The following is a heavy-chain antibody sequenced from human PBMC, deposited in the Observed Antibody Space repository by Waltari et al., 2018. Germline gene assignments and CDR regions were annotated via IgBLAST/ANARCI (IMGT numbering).Heavy chain of an antibody. CDR3: ARDRGGYHYFGMEV. CDR1: GFTFSTYG. V-gene: IGHV3-33*01. J-gene: IGHJ6*02. D-gene: IGHD3-16*01. CDR2: IWYDGSNK. Sequence: QVQLVESGGGVVQPGRSLRLSCAASGFTFSTYGIHWVRQAPGKGLEWVAVIWYDGSNKYYADSVKGRFTISRDNSKKTLYLQMNSLRAEDTAVYYCARDRGGYHYFGMEVWGQGTTVTVSS.